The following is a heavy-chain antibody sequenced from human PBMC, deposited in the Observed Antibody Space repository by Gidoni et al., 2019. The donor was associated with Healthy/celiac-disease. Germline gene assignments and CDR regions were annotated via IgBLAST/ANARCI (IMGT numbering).Heavy chain of an antibody. CDR2: IIPIFGTA. CDR1: GGTFSSYA. Sequence: QVQLVQSGAEVKKPGSSVKVSCKASGGTFSSYAISWVRQAPGQGLEWMGGIIPIFGTANYAQKFQGRVTITADKSTSTAYMELSSLRSEDTAVYYCAREAKSASIAARYYMDVWGKGTTVTVSS. D-gene: IGHD6-6*01. V-gene: IGHV1-69*06. J-gene: IGHJ6*03. CDR3: AREAKSASIAARYYMDV.